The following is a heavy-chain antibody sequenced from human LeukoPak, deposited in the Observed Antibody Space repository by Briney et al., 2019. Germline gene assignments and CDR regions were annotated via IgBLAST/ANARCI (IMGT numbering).Heavy chain of an antibody. Sequence: SETLSLTCTVSGGSISSYYWSWIRQPPGKGLEWIGYIYYSGSTNYNPSLKSRVTISVDTSKNQFSLKLSSVTAADTGVYYCARTTEAHSWRTRYYDYYMDVWGKGTTVTVSS. CDR1: GGSISSYY. D-gene: IGHD6-13*01. V-gene: IGHV4-59*01. CDR2: IYYSGST. J-gene: IGHJ6*03. CDR3: ARTTEAHSWRTRYYDYYMDV.